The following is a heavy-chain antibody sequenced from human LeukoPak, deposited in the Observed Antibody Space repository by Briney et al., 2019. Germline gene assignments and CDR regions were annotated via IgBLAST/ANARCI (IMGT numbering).Heavy chain of an antibody. CDR1: GYTFTGYY. V-gene: IGHV1-8*03. Sequence: ASAKVSCKASGYTFTGYYMHWVRQATGQGLEWMGWMNPNSGNTGYAQKFQGRVTITRNTSISTAYMELSSLRSEDTAVYYCARAAQKRRGYSYGFDYWGQGTLVTVSS. J-gene: IGHJ4*02. D-gene: IGHD5-18*01. CDR2: MNPNSGNT. CDR3: ARAAQKRRGYSYGFDY.